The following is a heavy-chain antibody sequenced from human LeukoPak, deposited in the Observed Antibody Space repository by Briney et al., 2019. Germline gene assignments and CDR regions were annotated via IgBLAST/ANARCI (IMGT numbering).Heavy chain of an antibody. CDR2: IRSKAYGGTT. V-gene: IGHV3-49*04. D-gene: IGHD6-19*01. Sequence: QPGRSLRLSCTASGFTFGDYAMSWVRQAPGKGLEWVGFIRSKAYGGTTEYAASVKGRFTISRDDSKSIAYLQMNSLETEDTAVYYCTRDLNSGWNPLGAFDIWGQGTMVTVPS. CDR3: TRDLNSGWNPLGAFDI. J-gene: IGHJ3*02. CDR1: GFTFGDYA.